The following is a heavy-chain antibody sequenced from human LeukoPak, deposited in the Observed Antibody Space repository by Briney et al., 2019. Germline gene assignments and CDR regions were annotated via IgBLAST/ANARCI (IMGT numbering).Heavy chain of an antibody. J-gene: IGHJ6*02. D-gene: IGHD3-9*01. V-gene: IGHV3-15*01. CDR3: TRDNFYWYYGMDV. CDR1: GFTFTNAW. CDR2: IKSKTDGGTT. Sequence: PGRSLRLSCAASGFTFTNAWMSWVRQAPGKGLEWVGHIKSKTDGGTTDYAAPVKGRFTISRDDSKNTLYLQMNSLKTEDTAVYYCTRDNFYWYYGMDVWGQGTTVTVSS.